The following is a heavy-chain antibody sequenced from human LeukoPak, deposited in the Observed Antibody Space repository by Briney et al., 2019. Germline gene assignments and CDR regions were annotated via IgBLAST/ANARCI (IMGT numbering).Heavy chain of an antibody. Sequence: QPGGSLRLSCAASGFTFGSHWMHWVRHAPGRGLVWVSRINSDGSITIYADSVKGPFPISRDNVKNTLYLQMNSLRAEDTAVYYCARGQYSSSGDYWGQGTLVTVSS. CDR3: ARGQYSSSGDY. J-gene: IGHJ4*02. D-gene: IGHD6-13*01. V-gene: IGHV3-74*01. CDR2: INSDGSIT. CDR1: GFTFGSHW.